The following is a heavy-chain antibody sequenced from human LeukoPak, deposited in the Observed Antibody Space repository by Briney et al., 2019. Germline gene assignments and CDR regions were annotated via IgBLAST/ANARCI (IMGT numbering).Heavy chain of an antibody. CDR2: NKSKTDDGPT. D-gene: IGHD3-9*01. CDR1: GFTLRNPR. J-gene: IGHJ4*02. V-gene: IGHV3-15*01. Sequence: TTGGSLRLSCAASGFTLRNPRMSWLRQAPGKGLEWVGRNKSKTDDGPTDYAEPVKGRCTNARDHAQNTPDLQMNSVKTDDTPVYYCTTVNRLADYWGQGTLVTVSS. CDR3: TTVNRLADY.